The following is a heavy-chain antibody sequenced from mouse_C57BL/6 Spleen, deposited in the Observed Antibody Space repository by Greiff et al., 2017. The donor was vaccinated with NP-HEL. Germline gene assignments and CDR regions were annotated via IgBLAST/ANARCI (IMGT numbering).Heavy chain of an antibody. D-gene: IGHD2-4*01. CDR2: ISNGGGST. J-gene: IGHJ1*03. Sequence: EVQLVASGGGLVQPGGSLKLSCAASGFTFSDYYMYWVRQTPEKRLEWVAYISNGGGSTYYPDTVKGRFTISRDNAKNTLYLQMSRLKSEDTAMYDCARRGDYDGYFDVWGTGTTVTVSS. CDR1: GFTFSDYY. V-gene: IGHV5-12*01. CDR3: ARRGDYDGYFDV.